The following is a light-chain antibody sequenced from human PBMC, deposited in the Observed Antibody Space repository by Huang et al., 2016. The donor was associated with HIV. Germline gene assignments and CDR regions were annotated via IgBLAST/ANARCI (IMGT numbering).Light chain of an antibody. CDR1: QSVSTY. V-gene: IGKV3-11*01. CDR3: HQRGDWPLT. CDR2: GAS. J-gene: IGKJ4*01. Sequence: EIVLTQSPATLSLSPGERATLSCRARQSVSTYLAWYQQKPGQSPRLLIHGASNRATGIPTRFSGRGSGTDFTLTISSLEPEDFAVYYCHQRGDWPLTFGGGTKVEIK.